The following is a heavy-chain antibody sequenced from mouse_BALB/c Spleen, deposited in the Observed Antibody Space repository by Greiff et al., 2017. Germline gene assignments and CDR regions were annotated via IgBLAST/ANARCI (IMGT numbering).Heavy chain of an antibody. V-gene: IGHV1S81*02. CDR2: INPSNGRT. CDR3: ARRLTGTDYYAMDY. D-gene: IGHD4-1*01. J-gene: IGHJ4*01. CDR1: GYTFTSYW. Sequence: QVQLQQPGAELVKPGASVKLSCKASGYTFTSYWMHWVKQRPGQGLEWIGEINPSNGRTNYNEKFKSKATLTVDKSSSTAYMQLSSLTSEDSAVYYCARRLTGTDYYAMDYWGQGTSVTGSS.